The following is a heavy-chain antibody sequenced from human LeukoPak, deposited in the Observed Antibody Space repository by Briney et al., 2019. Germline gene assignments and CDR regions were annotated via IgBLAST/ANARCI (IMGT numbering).Heavy chain of an antibody. D-gene: IGHD3-10*01. V-gene: IGHV3-74*01. CDR1: GFTFSSHW. Sequence: GGSLRLSCEASGFTFSSHWMHWVRHAPGKGLVWVARIRGDENEIDYADSVKGRFTISRDNAKNTLYLQMNSLRVEDTAVYFCARGHVPGSTRHWDFWGQGTLVTVSS. CDR3: ARGHVPGSTRHWDF. CDR2: IRGDENEI. J-gene: IGHJ4*02.